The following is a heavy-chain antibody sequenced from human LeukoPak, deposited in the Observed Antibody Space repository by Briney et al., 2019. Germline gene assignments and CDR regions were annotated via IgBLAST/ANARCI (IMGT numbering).Heavy chain of an antibody. CDR2: ISTAGTHM. Sequence: PGGSLTLSCAASGFTFSTFDMNWVRQAPGRGLGWVSSISTAGTHMYYAGSVRGRFTISRDNAKNSLYLQVNSLRPEDTAVYYCARDGIMDVWGQGTTVTVSS. CDR3: ARDGIMDV. J-gene: IGHJ6*02. CDR1: GFTFSTFD. V-gene: IGHV3-21*01.